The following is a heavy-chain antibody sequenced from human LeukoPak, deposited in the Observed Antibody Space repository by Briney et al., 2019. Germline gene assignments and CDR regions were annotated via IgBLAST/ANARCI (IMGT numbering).Heavy chain of an antibody. V-gene: IGHV3-23*01. CDR1: GFIFTNYA. CDR2: ISDSGRGT. CDR3: AKMDGSDSRYDGIDY. Sequence: GGSLRLSCAASGFIFTNYAMSWVRQAPGKGLEWVSAISDSGRGTFYVDSVKGRFTISRDNSKYTLYLQMNSLRADDTAVYYCAKMDGSDSRYDGIDYWGQGTLVTVSS. J-gene: IGHJ4*02. D-gene: IGHD6-13*01.